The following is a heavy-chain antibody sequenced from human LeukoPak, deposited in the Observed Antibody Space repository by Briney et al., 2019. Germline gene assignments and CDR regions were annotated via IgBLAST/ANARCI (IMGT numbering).Heavy chain of an antibody. CDR3: ARVNGSGSPFDY. CDR2: IYSGGST. Sequence: PSETLSLTCTASGGSISSYSWSWIRQPPGKGLEWVSVIYSGGSTYYADSVKGRFTISRDNSKNTLYLQMNSLRAEDTAVYYCARVNGSGSPFDYWGQGTLVTVSS. J-gene: IGHJ4*02. V-gene: IGHV3-66*01. D-gene: IGHD3-10*01. CDR1: GGSISSYS.